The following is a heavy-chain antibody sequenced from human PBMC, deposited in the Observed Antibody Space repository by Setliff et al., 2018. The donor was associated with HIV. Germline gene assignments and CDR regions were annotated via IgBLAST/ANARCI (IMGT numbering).Heavy chain of an antibody. CDR1: GYTFTSYD. Sequence: ASVKVSCKASGYTFTSYDISWVRQAPGQGLEWMGWMSTYNGNTNYAQNFQGRVTMTRDTSINAAYMELRGLRSDDTAVYYCARVRPPRLRITMIVGAFDIWGQGTMVTVSS. D-gene: IGHD3-22*01. V-gene: IGHV1-18*01. CDR3: ARVRPPRLRITMIVGAFDI. J-gene: IGHJ3*02. CDR2: MSTYNGNT.